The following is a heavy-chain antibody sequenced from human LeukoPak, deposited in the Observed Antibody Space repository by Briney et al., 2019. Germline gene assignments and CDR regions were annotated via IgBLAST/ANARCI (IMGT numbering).Heavy chain of an antibody. Sequence: PSETLSLTCTVSGVSISSYYWSWIRQPAGKGLEWIGRIYTSGSTNYNPSLKSRVTMSVDTSKNQFSLKLSSVTAADTAVYYCARVTGYRIEDYFDYWGQGTLVTVSS. V-gene: IGHV4-4*07. CDR1: GVSISSYY. CDR2: IYTSGST. J-gene: IGHJ4*02. CDR3: ARVTGYRIEDYFDY. D-gene: IGHD6-13*01.